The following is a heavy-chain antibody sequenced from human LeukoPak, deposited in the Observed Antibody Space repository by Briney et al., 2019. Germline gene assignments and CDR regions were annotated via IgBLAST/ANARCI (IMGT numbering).Heavy chain of an antibody. Sequence: GGSLRLSCAASGFTFSSYSMNWVRQAPGKGLEWVSSISSSGSHIYYADSVKGRFTISRDNAKNSLYMLMNSLRAEDTALYYCAREGGNSGYDYDYFDYWGQGTLVTVSS. V-gene: IGHV3-21*01. D-gene: IGHD5-12*01. J-gene: IGHJ4*02. CDR3: AREGGNSGYDYDYFDY. CDR1: GFTFSSYS. CDR2: ISSSGSHI.